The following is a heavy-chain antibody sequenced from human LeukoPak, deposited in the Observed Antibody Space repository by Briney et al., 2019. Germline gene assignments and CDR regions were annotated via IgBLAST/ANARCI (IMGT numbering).Heavy chain of an antibody. V-gene: IGHV4-34*01. Sequence: PSETLSLTCAVYGGSFSGYYWSWIRQPPGKGLEWIGEINHSGSTNYNPSLKSRVTISVDTSKNQFSLKLSSVTAADTAVYYCARGRLWFGESLDYWGQGTLVTVSS. CDR2: INHSGST. CDR3: ARGRLWFGESLDY. J-gene: IGHJ4*02. D-gene: IGHD3-10*01. CDR1: GGSFSGYY.